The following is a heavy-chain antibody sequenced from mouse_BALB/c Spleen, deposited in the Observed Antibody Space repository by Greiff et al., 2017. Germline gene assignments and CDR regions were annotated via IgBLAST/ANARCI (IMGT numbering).Heavy chain of an antibody. Sequence: EVKLVESGPGLVKPSQSLSLTCSVTGYSITSGYYCNWLRQFPGNKLEWMGYISYDGSNNYDPSLTNRISITRDTSKNQFFLMLNSVTTEDTATYCCARERDYGSSLWYFGVWGAGTTVNVSS. D-gene: IGHD1-1*01. J-gene: IGHJ1*01. V-gene: IGHV3-6*02. CDR1: GYSITSGYY. CDR3: ARERDYGSSLWYFGV. CDR2: ISYDGSN.